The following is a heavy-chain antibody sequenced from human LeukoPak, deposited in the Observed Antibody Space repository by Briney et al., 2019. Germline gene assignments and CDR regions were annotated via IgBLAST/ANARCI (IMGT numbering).Heavy chain of an antibody. V-gene: IGHV1-3*03. Sequence: ASVKVSCKASGYTFTSYAMHWVRQAPGQRLEWMGWINAGNGNTKYSQEFQGRVTITRDTSASTAYMELSSLRSEDMAVYYCARLAPYCTNGVCSTHFDYWGQGTLVTVSS. J-gene: IGHJ4*02. CDR3: ARLAPYCTNGVCSTHFDY. CDR1: GYTFTSYA. CDR2: INAGNGNT. D-gene: IGHD2-8*01.